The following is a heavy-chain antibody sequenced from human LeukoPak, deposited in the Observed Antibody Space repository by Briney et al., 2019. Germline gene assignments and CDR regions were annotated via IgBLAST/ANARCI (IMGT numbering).Heavy chain of an antibody. D-gene: IGHD1-26*01. Sequence: SGGPLRLSCAASGFTFSSYSMNWVRQTPGKGLEWISYISPVKNTIYYADSVKGRFTISRDDAKNSLDLQMNSLRAEDTAVYYCARDGRPLDGSYFNYFDYWGQGTLVTVSS. V-gene: IGHV3-48*01. CDR2: ISPVKNTI. J-gene: IGHJ4*02. CDR3: ARDGRPLDGSYFNYFDY. CDR1: GFTFSSYS.